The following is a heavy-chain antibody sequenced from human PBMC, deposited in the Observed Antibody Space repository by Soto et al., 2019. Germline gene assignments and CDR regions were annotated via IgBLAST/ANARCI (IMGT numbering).Heavy chain of an antibody. D-gene: IGHD3-3*01. CDR3: ARDVASDYDFWSGTNNWFDP. J-gene: IGHJ5*02. Sequence: PSETLSLTCTVSGGSISSYYWSWIRQPPGKGLEWIGYIYYSGGTNYNPSLKSRVTISVDTSKNQFSLKLSSVTAADTAVYYCARDVASDYDFWSGTNNWFDPWGQGTLVTVSS. V-gene: IGHV4-59*01. CDR1: GGSISSYY. CDR2: IYYSGGT.